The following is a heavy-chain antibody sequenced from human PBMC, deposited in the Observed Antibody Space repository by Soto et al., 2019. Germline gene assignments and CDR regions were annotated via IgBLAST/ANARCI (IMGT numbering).Heavy chain of an antibody. Sequence: EVQLVQSGAEVKKPGESLKISCKGSGYSSTNYWIGWVRQMPGKGLEWMGIIYPADSDTRYSPSFQGHVTISADKSTNTAYLQWSSLKASDTAIYYCARHTFGDYYDYWGQGTLVTVSS. CDR1: GYSSTNYW. D-gene: IGHD3-10*01. CDR2: IYPADSDT. CDR3: ARHTFGDYYDY. J-gene: IGHJ4*02. V-gene: IGHV5-51*01.